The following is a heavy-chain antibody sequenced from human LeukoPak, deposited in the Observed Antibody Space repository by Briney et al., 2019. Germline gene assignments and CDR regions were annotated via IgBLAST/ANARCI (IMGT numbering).Heavy chain of an antibody. J-gene: IGHJ4*02. D-gene: IGHD3-10*01. CDR3: ARGLGVRRPYYFDY. CDR1: GGSISSSSYY. CDR2: IYYSGST. Sequence: SETLSLTCTVSGGSISSSSYYWGWIRQPPGKGLEWIGSIYYSGSTYYNPSLKSRVTISVDTSKNQFSLKLSSVTAADTAVYYCARGLGVRRPYYFDYWGQGTLVTVSS. V-gene: IGHV4-39*07.